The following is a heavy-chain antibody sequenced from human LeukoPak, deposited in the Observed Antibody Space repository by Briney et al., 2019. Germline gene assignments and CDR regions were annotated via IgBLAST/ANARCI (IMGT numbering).Heavy chain of an antibody. CDR1: GFTVSNNY. V-gene: IGHV3-53*01. D-gene: IGHD6-19*01. J-gene: IGHJ4*02. CDR2: IYSDGGT. CDR3: ARDSSGPAF. Sequence: PGGSLRLSCAASGFTVSNNYMSWVRQAPGKGLEWVSVIYSDGGTFYSDSVKGRFTISRDSSKNTLYLQMNSLRADDTAVYYCARDSSGPAFWGQEPRSPSPQ.